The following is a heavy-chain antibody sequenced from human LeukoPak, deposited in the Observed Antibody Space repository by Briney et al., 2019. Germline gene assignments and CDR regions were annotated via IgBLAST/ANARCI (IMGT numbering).Heavy chain of an antibody. Sequence: GGSLRLSCAASGFTFSSYAMHWVRQAPGKGLEWVAVISYDGSNKYYADSVKGRFTISRDNSKNTLYLQMNSLRAEDTAVYYYAREWYHGDENWFDHWGQGTLVTVSS. D-gene: IGHD4-17*01. J-gene: IGHJ5*02. CDR2: ISYDGSNK. V-gene: IGHV3-30-3*01. CDR1: GFTFSSYA. CDR3: AREWYHGDENWFDH.